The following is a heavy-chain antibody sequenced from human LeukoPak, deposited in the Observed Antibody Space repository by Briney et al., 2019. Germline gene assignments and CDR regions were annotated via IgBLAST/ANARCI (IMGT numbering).Heavy chain of an antibody. CDR2: SFYTGTT. D-gene: IGHD2-15*01. CDR1: GDSISTYY. J-gene: IGHJ5*02. V-gene: IGHV4-59*01. Sequence: PETLSLTCIVSGDSISTYYWSWIRQSPGKGMEWIGYSFYTGTTNYNPSLQSRVTISPDTSKNQFSLKLSSVTAADTAVYYCARERDHYSNWFDPWGQGTLVTVSS. CDR3: ARERDHYSNWFDP.